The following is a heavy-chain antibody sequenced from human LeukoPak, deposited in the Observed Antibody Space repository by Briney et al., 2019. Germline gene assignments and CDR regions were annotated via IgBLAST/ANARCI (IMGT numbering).Heavy chain of an antibody. CDR2: ISGNGGNT. Sequence: GGSLRLSCSASGFTFSSYAIHWVRQAPGKGLEYVSAISGNGGNTYYADSLKGRFTISRDNSKNTLYLQMSSLRVEDTAVYYCVITSATGPLDYWGQGTLVTVSS. CDR1: GFTFSSYA. CDR3: VITSATGPLDY. V-gene: IGHV3-64D*09. J-gene: IGHJ4*02. D-gene: IGHD6-6*01.